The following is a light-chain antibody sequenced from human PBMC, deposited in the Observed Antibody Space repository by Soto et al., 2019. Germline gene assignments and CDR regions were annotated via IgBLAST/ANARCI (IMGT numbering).Light chain of an antibody. J-gene: IGKJ5*01. V-gene: IGKV1-33*01. CDR2: DEY. Sequence: IQMTHAPSSLSAPILDRVSFTFQASQDISTFLNCYKHKPGQAPSLMIYDEYKSHFGFQSRFSGSGSGKEFTITIRSLQTDDFGVYYCKKRSNWMINVGKGKRLEIK. CDR3: KKRSNWMIN. CDR1: QDISTF.